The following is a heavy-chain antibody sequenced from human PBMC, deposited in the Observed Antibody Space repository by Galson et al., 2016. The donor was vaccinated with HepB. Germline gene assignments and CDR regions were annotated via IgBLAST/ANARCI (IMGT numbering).Heavy chain of an antibody. V-gene: IGHV3-23*01. J-gene: IGHJ4*02. CDR3: AKEYQWLAFDY. D-gene: IGHD6-19*01. Sequence: SLRLSGAASGFTFSSYTMSWVRQAPGKGLEWVSSIRGSGSNSWYADSVKGRFTISRDNSKNTLYLQMSSLRAEDTAVYYCAKEYQWLAFDYWGQGTLVTVSS. CDR2: IRGSGSNS. CDR1: GFTFSSYT.